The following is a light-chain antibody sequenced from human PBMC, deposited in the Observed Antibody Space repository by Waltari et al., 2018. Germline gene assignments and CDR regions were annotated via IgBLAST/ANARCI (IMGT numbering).Light chain of an antibody. Sequence: QSALTQPASLSGSPGQSITISCAGTKNDIGTYNFVSWFQQFPVQAPNLIVSEATKRPSGVSYRFSGSKSGNTASLTISGLQAEDEADYYCCSYAGGSRVIFGGGTKLTVL. CDR2: EAT. CDR3: CSYAGGSRVI. V-gene: IGLV2-23*01. J-gene: IGLJ2*01. CDR1: KNDIGTYNF.